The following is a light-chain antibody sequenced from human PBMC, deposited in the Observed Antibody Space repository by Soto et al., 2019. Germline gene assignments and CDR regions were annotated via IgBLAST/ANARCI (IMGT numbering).Light chain of an antibody. J-gene: IGKJ2*01. V-gene: IGKV1-39*01. Sequence: IQMIQSPSSLSASLGEKVKISCRASQTTNNYLNWYQLKPGKAPKLLIYAASTLQTGVPSRFTGSGSGTDFTLTIISLQPEDYATYFCQQSYSMPYAFGPGIKVDIK. CDR3: QQSYSMPYA. CDR1: QTTNNY. CDR2: AAS.